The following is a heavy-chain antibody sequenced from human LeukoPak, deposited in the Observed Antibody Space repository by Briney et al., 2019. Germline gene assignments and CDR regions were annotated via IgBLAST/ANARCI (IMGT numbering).Heavy chain of an antibody. CDR3: AKGRNVAAHFDY. CDR2: ISGSGGST. CDR1: GFTFSAYA. V-gene: IGHV3-23*01. J-gene: IGHJ4*02. D-gene: IGHD2-15*01. Sequence: GGSLRLSCAASGFTFSAYAMSRVRQAPGKGLEWVSAISGSGGSTYYADSVKGRFTISRDNSKNTLYLQMNSLGAEGTAVYYCAKGRNVAAHFDYWGQGTLVTVSS.